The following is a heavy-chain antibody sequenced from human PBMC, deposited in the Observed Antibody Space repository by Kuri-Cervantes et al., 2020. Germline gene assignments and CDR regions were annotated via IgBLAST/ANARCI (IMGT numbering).Heavy chain of an antibody. V-gene: IGHV3-7*01. D-gene: IGHD6-13*01. CDR3: ARDSYSSSWYLPTLFDY. CDR2: IKQDGSEK. CDR1: GFTFSSYG. Sequence: GESLKISCAASGFTFSSYGMHWVRQAPGKGLEWVANIKQDGSEKYYVDSVKGRFTISRDNAKNSLYLQMNSLRAEDTAVYYCARDSYSSSWYLPTLFDYWGQGTLVTVSS. J-gene: IGHJ4*02.